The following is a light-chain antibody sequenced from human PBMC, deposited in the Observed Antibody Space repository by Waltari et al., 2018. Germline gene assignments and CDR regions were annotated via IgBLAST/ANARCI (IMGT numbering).Light chain of an antibody. CDR3: QQYNSYSLLT. CDR1: QSISSR. J-gene: IGKJ4*02. CDR2: KAS. V-gene: IGKV1-5*03. Sequence: DIQMTQSPSTLSAYVGDRVTSTCRACQSISSRLAWYQQKPGKAPKLLLYKASTLESGVPSRFSGSGSGTEFTLTISSLQPDDFATYYCQQYNSYSLLTFGGGTKVEIK.